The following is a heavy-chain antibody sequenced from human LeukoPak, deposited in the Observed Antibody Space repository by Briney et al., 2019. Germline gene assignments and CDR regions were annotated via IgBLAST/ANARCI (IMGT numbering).Heavy chain of an antibody. J-gene: IGHJ5*02. CDR3: ARGASGIQIWFFDP. CDR2: IKQDGSEK. CDR1: GFTFISYW. D-gene: IGHD5-18*01. V-gene: IGHV3-7*01. Sequence: GGSLRLSCAASGFTFISYWMSWVRQAPGKGLEWVANIKQDGSEKYYVESVKGRFTISRDNAKNSLYLEMNSLRAEDTAVYYCARGASGIQIWFFDPWGQGTLVTVSS.